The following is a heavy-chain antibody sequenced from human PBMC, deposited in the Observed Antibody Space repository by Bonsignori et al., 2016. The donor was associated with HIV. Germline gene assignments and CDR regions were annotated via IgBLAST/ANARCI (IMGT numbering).Heavy chain of an antibody. J-gene: IGHJ4*02. Sequence: WIRQPPGKAWSGSGIVYPGDSDTRYSPSFQGQVTISADKSISTAYLQWSSLKASDSAMYYCASLTSPFDYWGQGTPVTVSS. V-gene: IGHV5-51*01. CDR3: ASLTSPFDY. CDR2: VYPGDSDT.